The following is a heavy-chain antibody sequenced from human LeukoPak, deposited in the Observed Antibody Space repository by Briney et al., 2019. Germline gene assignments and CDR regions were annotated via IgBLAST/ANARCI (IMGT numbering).Heavy chain of an antibody. D-gene: IGHD3-22*01. Sequence: HSGGSLRLSCAASGFTFGSHAMTWVRQAPGKGLEWVSGIDGDGTNTYYADSVKGRFTVSRDNSKNTLYLQMNSLRANDTAVYFCAKEVTPYPQVITCFDYWGQGSLVTVSP. V-gene: IGHV3-23*03. CDR1: GFTFGSHA. CDR2: IDGDGTNT. CDR3: AKEVTPYPQVITCFDY. J-gene: IGHJ4*02.